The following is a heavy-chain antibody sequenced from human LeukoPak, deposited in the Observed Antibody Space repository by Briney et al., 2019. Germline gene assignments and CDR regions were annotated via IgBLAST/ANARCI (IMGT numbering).Heavy chain of an antibody. D-gene: IGHD2-2*01. J-gene: IGHJ6*02. CDR3: ARSDCSSTSCPPSYYYYYGMDV. CDR1: SGSFSGYY. V-gene: IGHV4-34*01. Sequence: SETLSLTCAVYSGSFSGYYWSWIRQPPGKGLEWIGEINHSGSTNYNPSLKSRVTISVDTSKNQFSLKLSSVTAADTAVYYCARSDCSSTSCPPSYYYYYGMDVWGQGTTVTVSS. CDR2: INHSGST.